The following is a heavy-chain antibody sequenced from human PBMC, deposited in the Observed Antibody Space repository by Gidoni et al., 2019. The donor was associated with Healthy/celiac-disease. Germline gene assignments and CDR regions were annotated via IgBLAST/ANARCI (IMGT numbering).Heavy chain of an antibody. V-gene: IGHV1-69*01. CDR3: ATPRDYELRAEGPVRFDY. CDR1: GGTFSSYA. D-gene: IGHD4-17*01. J-gene: IGHJ4*02. Sequence: QVQLVQSGAEVKKPGSSVKVSCKASGGTFSSYAISWVRQAPGQGLEWMGGIIPIFGTANYAQKFQGRVTITADESTSTAYMELSSLRSEDTAVYYCATPRDYELRAEGPVRFDYWGQGTLVTVSS. CDR2: IIPIFGTA.